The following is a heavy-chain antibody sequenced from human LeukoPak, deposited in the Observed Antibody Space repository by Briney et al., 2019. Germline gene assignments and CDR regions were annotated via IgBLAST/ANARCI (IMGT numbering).Heavy chain of an antibody. CDR3: AKLSSSWSGMDV. CDR1: GFTFSSYG. J-gene: IGHJ6*02. Sequence: PGGSLRLSCAASGFTFSSYGMHWVRQAPGKGLEWVAVIWYDGSNKYYADSVKGRFTISRDNSKNTLYLQMNSLRAEDTAVYYCAKLSSSWSGMDVWGQGTTVTVSS. CDR2: IWYDGSNK. V-gene: IGHV3-30*02. D-gene: IGHD6-13*01.